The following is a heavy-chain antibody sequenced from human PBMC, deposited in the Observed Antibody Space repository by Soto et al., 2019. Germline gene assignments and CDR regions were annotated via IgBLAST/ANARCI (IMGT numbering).Heavy chain of an antibody. Sequence: GGSLRLSCAASGFTFSSYGMHWVRQAPGKGLEWVAVISYDGSNKYYADSVKGRFTISRDNSKNTLYLQMNSLRAEDTAVYYCAKLELIANYYMDVWGKGTTVTVSS. J-gene: IGHJ6*03. CDR3: AKLELIANYYMDV. CDR1: GFTFSSYG. D-gene: IGHD1-26*01. CDR2: ISYDGSNK. V-gene: IGHV3-30*18.